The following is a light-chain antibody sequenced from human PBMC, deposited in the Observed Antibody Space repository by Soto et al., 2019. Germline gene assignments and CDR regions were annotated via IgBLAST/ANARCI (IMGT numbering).Light chain of an antibody. J-gene: IGLJ2*01. CDR2: RNN. CDR3: AAWDDSLSGVV. CDR1: SSNIGSSY. V-gene: IGLV1-47*01. Sequence: QSVLTQPPSASGTPGQRVTISCSGSSSNIGSSYLYWYQQLPGTVPQLLIYRNNERPSGVPDRFSGSKSGTSASLAISGRRSEDEADYYCAAWDDSLSGVVFGGGTKLTVL.